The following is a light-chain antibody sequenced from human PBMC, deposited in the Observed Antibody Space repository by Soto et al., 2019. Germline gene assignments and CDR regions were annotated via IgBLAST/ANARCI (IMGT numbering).Light chain of an antibody. J-gene: IGLJ3*02. CDR2: EVR. Sequence: QSVLTQPPSVSGSPGQSVTISCTGTSSDINTYNRVSWYQQPPGTAPKLIIFEVRKRPSGVPDRFSGSKSGNTASLTISGLQAEDEADYYCCSYTTINTWVFGGGTKLTVL. CDR1: SSDINTYNR. CDR3: CSYTTINTWV. V-gene: IGLV2-18*02.